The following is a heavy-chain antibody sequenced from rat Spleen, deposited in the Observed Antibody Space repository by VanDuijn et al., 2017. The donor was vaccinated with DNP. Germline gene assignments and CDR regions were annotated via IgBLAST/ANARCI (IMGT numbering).Heavy chain of an antibody. J-gene: IGHJ3*01. V-gene: IGHV3-1*01. D-gene: IGHD4-4*01. CDR1: GYSITSNY. Sequence: EVQLQESGPGLVKPSQSLSLTCSVTGYSITSNYWAWIRKFPGNKMEWIGLISYSGGTSYNPSLKSRISITRDTSKNQFFLQLNSVTTEDTATYYCSGRGSSDNWFAYWGQGTLVTVSS. CDR3: SGRGSSDNWFAY. CDR2: ISYSGGT.